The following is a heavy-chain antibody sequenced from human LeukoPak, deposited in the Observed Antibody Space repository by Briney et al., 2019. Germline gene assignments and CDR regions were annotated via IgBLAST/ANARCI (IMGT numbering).Heavy chain of an antibody. Sequence: SETLSLTCSVSGGSISSYYWSWIRQPPGKGLEWIGYISSTGGANYNPSLKSRVTISIDTSENQFSLRLSSVTAADTAVYYCARRRRSYVDYWGQGTLVTVSS. V-gene: IGHV4-59*08. CDR2: ISSTGGA. CDR3: ARRRRSYVDY. CDR1: GGSISSYY. D-gene: IGHD5-18*01. J-gene: IGHJ4*02.